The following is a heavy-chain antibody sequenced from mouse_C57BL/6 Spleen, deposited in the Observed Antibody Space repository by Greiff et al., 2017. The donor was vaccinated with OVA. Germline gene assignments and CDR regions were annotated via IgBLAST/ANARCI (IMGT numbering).Heavy chain of an antibody. J-gene: IGHJ3*01. D-gene: IGHD2-3*01. CDR2: LYPGSGNT. CDR1: GYTFTDYY. V-gene: IGHV1-76*01. Sequence: QVQLKESGAELVRPGASVKLSCKASGYTFTDYYITWVKQRPGQGLEWIARLYPGSGNTYYNEKFKGKATLTAEKSSSTSYMQLSSLTSEDSAVYFCARARDGYSFAYWGQGTLVTVSA. CDR3: ARARDGYSFAY.